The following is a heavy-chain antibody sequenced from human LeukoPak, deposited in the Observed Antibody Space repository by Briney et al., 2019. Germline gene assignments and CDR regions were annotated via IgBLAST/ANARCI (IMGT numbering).Heavy chain of an antibody. D-gene: IGHD3-16*01. CDR3: ARDNDSRDPPHFDY. V-gene: IGHV6-1*01. CDR1: GDSVSSNSAA. J-gene: IGHJ4*02. CDR2: TYYRSKWYN. Sequence: SQTLSLTCAISGDSVSSNSAAWNWIRQSPSRGLEWLGRTYYRSKWYNDYAVSVKSRITIKPDTSKNQFSLQLNSVTPEDTAVYYCARDNDSRDPPHFDYWGQGTLVTVSS.